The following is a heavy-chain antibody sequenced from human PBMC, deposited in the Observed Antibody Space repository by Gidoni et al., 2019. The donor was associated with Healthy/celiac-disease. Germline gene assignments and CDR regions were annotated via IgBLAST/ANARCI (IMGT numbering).Heavy chain of an antibody. CDR1: GFTFSSYA. CDR3: AKGSYSWVDFDY. J-gene: IGHJ4*02. D-gene: IGHD2-21*01. CDR2: ISGSGGST. Sequence: EVQLLESGGGLVQPGGSLRLSCAASGFTFSSYAMSWVRQAPGKGLGWVSAISGSGGSTYYADSVKGRFTISRDNSKNMLYLQMNSLRAEDTAVYYCAKGSYSWVDFDYWGQGTLVTVSS. V-gene: IGHV3-23*01.